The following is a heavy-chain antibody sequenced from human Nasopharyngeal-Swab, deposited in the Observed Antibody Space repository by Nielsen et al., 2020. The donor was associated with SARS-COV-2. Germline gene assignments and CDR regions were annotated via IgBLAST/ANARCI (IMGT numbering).Heavy chain of an antibody. CDR3: TTDSKRLRQWLVLDYYYMDV. J-gene: IGHJ6*03. V-gene: IGHV3-15*01. CDR2: IKSKTDGGTT. D-gene: IGHD6-19*01. Sequence: GESLKISCAASGFTFSNAWMSWVRQAPGKGLEWVGRIKSKTDGGTTDYAAPVEGRFTISRDDSKNTLYLQMNSLKTEDTAVYYCTTDSKRLRQWLVLDYYYMDVWGKGTTVTVSS. CDR1: GFTFSNAW.